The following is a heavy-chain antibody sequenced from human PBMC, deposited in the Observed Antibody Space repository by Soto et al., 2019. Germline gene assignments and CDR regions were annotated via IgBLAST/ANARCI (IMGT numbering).Heavy chain of an antibody. D-gene: IGHD6-13*01. CDR2: MNPNRGNT. Sequence: ASVKVSCKASGYTFTSYDINWVRQATGQGLEWMGWMNPNRGNTGYAQKFQVRVTMTRNTSISTAYMELSSLRSEATSVYYCAISYSSSWDGYFDYWGQGTLVTVSS. V-gene: IGHV1-8*01. J-gene: IGHJ4*02. CDR1: GYTFTSYD. CDR3: AISYSSSWDGYFDY.